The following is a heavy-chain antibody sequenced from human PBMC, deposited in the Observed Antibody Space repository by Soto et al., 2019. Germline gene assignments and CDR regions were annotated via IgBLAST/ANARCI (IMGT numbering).Heavy chain of an antibody. D-gene: IGHD6-19*01. CDR3: ARQAYSSGWEHPPFDY. V-gene: IGHV1-2*04. CDR2: INPNSGGT. CDR1: GYTFTGYY. Sequence: ASVKVSCKASGYTFTGYYMHWLRQAPGQGLEWMGWINPNSGGTNYAQKFQGWVTMTRDTSISTAYMELSRLRSDDTAVYYCARQAYSSGWEHPPFDYWGQGTLVTVSS. J-gene: IGHJ4*02.